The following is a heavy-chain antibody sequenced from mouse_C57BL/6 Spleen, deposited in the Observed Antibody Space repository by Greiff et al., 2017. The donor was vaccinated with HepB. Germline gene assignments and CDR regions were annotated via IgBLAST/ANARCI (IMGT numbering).Heavy chain of an antibody. V-gene: IGHV1-82*01. D-gene: IGHD2-12*01. CDR2: IDPGDGDT. CDR1: GYSFSSYW. CDR3: ARGDSYGVSWYFDV. Sequence: QVQLQQSGAELVKPGASVKISCTASGYSFSSYWMNWVKQRPGKGLEWIGRIDPGDGDTNYNGKFKGKATLTADKSSSTAYMQLSSLTSEDSAVYLCARGDSYGVSWYFDVWGKGTTVTVSS. J-gene: IGHJ1*03.